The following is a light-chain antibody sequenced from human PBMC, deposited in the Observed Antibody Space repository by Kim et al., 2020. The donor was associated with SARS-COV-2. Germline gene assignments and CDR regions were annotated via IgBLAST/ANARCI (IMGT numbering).Light chain of an antibody. Sequence: SVALGQTARITCGGNNMGTKKVHWDQQQPGQAPVLVIYRDTNRPSGIPERFSGSNSGNTATLTISRAQAGDEADYYCQVWDSSTWVFGGGTKVTVL. V-gene: IGLV3-9*01. CDR1: NMGTKK. CDR2: RDT. CDR3: QVWDSSTWV. J-gene: IGLJ2*01.